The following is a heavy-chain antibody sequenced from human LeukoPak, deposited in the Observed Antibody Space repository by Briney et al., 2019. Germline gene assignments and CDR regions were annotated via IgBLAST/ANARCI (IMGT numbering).Heavy chain of an antibody. V-gene: IGHV1-46*01. Sequence: ASVKVSCKASGYTFTSYYMHWVRQAPGQGLEWMGIINPSGGSTSYAQKFQGRVTMTRDTSTSTVYMELSSLRSEDTAVYYCAKDLTPLWFGELPVTSPFPPDETYYWGQGTLVTVSS. CDR2: INPSGGST. D-gene: IGHD3-10*01. J-gene: IGHJ4*02. CDR3: AKDLTPLWFGELPVTSPFPPDETYY. CDR1: GYTFTSYY.